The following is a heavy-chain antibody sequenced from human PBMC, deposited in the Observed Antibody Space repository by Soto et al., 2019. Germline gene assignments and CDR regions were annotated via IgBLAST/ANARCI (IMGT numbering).Heavy chain of an antibody. CDR1: GYTLTELS. CDR3: ATSNYYDSSGYYSNWFDP. D-gene: IGHD3-22*01. J-gene: IGHJ5*02. Sequence: ASVKVSCKVSGYTLTELSMHWVRQAPGKGLERMGGFDPEDGETIYAQKFQGRVTMTEDTSTDTAYMELSSLRSEDTAVFYCATSNYYDSSGYYSNWFDPWGQGTLVTVSS. CDR2: FDPEDGET. V-gene: IGHV1-24*01.